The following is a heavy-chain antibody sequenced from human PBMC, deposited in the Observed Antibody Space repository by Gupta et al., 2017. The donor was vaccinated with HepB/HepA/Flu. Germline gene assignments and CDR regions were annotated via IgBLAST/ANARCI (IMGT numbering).Heavy chain of an antibody. D-gene: IGHD7-27*01. J-gene: IGHJ5*02. CDR3: VNDPNWEWGA. CDR2: ISGNSDTT. CDR1: GFIFSKDA. V-gene: IGHV3-23*01. Sequence: EVQLLESGGGLVQSGGSLRLSCVASGFIFSKDAMTWVRQAPGKGLERVSIISGNSDTTHYADSVKGRFTISRDNSKNTVYLQMDSLRAEDTALYYCVNDPNWEWGAWGQGTLVTVSS.